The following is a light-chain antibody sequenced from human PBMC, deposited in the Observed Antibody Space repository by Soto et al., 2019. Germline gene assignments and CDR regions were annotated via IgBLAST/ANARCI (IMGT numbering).Light chain of an antibody. Sequence: QSVLAQPASVSGSPGPSITISCTGTSSDVGAYNYVSWYQHHPGKAPKLMIYEVTNRPSGVSNRFSGSKSGNTASLTISGLQAEDEADYYCNSYTTNSNRVFGTGTKVTVL. CDR3: NSYTTNSNRV. CDR1: SSDVGAYNY. CDR2: EVT. V-gene: IGLV2-14*01. J-gene: IGLJ1*01.